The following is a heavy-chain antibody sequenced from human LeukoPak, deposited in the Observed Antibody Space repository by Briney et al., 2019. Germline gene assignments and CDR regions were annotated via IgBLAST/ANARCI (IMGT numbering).Heavy chain of an antibody. CDR3: ARVTEAGNWFDP. J-gene: IGHJ5*02. D-gene: IGHD2-8*02. CDR2: ISAHTGNI. Sequence: ASVKVSCKASGYTFTNYAISWVRQAPRQGLEWMGWISAHTGNINYAQKFQGRVTMTTDTSTSTAYMELRSLISDDTAVYYCARVTEAGNWFDPWGQGTLVTVSS. CDR1: GYTFTNYA. V-gene: IGHV1-18*01.